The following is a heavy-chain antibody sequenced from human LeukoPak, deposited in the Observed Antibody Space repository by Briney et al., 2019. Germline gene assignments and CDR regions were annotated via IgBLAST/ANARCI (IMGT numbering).Heavy chain of an antibody. CDR2: INPNSGGT. D-gene: IGHD3-10*01. CDR3: ARDRMVRGVTPGIGGGY. CDR1: GYTFTGYY. V-gene: IGHV1-2*02. Sequence: GASVKVSCKASGYTFTGYYMHWVRQAPGQGLEWMGWINPNSGGTNYAQKFQGRVTMTRDTSISTAYMELSRLRSDDTAVYYCARDRMVRGVTPGIGGGYWGQGTLVTVSS. J-gene: IGHJ4*02.